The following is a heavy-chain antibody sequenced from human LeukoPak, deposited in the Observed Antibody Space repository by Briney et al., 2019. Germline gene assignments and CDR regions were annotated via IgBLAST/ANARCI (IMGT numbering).Heavy chain of an antibody. Sequence: PGGSLRLSCAASGFTFSSYWMSWVRQAPGKGLEWVANIKQDGSEKYYVDSVKGRFTISRDNAKNSLYLQMNSLRAEDTAVYYCARDRYYYGSGSFGASYYYYYMDVWGKGTTVTISS. D-gene: IGHD3-10*01. CDR3: ARDRYYYGSGSFGASYYYYYMDV. J-gene: IGHJ6*03. CDR1: GFTFSSYW. V-gene: IGHV3-7*01. CDR2: IKQDGSEK.